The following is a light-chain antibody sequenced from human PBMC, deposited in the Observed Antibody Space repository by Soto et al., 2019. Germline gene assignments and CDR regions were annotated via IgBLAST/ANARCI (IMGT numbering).Light chain of an antibody. CDR2: GAS. CDR1: QSVGSN. Sequence: ELVLTQSPGTLSLSPGERATLSCRASQSVGSNLAWYQQKPGQAPRLLIFGASSRATGVPARFSGSGSGTEFTLTIHSLQSEDFAVYFCQQYDNLPLTFGPGTKVDIK. V-gene: IGKV3-15*01. CDR3: QQYDNLPLT. J-gene: IGKJ3*01.